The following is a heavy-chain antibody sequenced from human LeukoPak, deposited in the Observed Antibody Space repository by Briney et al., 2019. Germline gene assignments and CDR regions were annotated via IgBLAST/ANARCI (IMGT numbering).Heavy chain of an antibody. CDR1: GGSINSGGSS. CDR3: ASPFYCNSTTCYDS. D-gene: IGHD2-2*01. J-gene: IGHJ4*02. Sequence: PSETLSLTCSVSGGSINSGGSSWNWIRQPPGKGLEWIGHIYISGSTFYDPSLKTRVTISLDRSKNQFSLKLTSVTAADTAVYYCASPFYCNSTTCYDSWGQGTLVTVPS. V-gene: IGHV4-30-2*01. CDR2: IYISGST.